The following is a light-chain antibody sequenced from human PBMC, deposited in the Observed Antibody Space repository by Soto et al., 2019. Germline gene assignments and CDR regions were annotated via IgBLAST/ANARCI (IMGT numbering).Light chain of an antibody. Sequence: QSVLTPPPSASGIPGQTIASSCSGGSSNIGSHTVNWYQQLPGTAPRLLIYSNTQRPSGVPDRFSGSKSGTSASLAISGLQSEYEGDYYCAAWDDSLNGVVFGGGTKVTVL. V-gene: IGLV1-44*01. CDR1: SSNIGSHT. CDR2: SNT. J-gene: IGLJ2*01. CDR3: AAWDDSLNGVV.